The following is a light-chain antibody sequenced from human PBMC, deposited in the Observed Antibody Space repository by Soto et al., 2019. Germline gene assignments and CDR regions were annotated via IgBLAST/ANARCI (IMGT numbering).Light chain of an antibody. CDR3: LHDYNYPRT. CDR2: AAS. CDR1: QGIRSE. Sequence: AIPMTQSPSSLSASVGDRVTITCRASQGIRSELAWYQQKPGKAPNLLIYAASTLQSGVPSRFSGSGSDTDFTLTISSLQPEDFATYYCLHDYNYPRTFGQGTKVEIK. J-gene: IGKJ1*01. V-gene: IGKV1-6*01.